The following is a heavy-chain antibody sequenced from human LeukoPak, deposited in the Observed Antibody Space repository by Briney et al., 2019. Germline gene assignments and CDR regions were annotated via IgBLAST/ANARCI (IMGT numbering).Heavy chain of an antibody. CDR2: IYYSGTP. Sequence: PAETLSLTCTVSGGSISSGDYYWIRIRQPPGKGREGTGYIYYSGTPYDNPALKRRVTIYVYTSKNQFSLKLSSVTDAATDVYYCAREKRGGVDYWGQGTLVTVSS. D-gene: IGHD2-8*01. J-gene: IGHJ4*02. CDR3: AREKRGGVDY. CDR1: GGSISSGDYY. V-gene: IGHV4-30-4*08.